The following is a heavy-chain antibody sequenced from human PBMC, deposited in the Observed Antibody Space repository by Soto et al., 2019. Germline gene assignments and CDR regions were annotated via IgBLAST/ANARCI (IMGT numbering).Heavy chain of an antibody. CDR3: ARHGDPGRYYYGMDV. V-gene: IGHV1-69*12. Sequence: QVQLVQSGAEVKKPGSSVKVSCKASGGTFSSYAISWVRQAPGQGLEWMGGIIPIFGTANYAQKFQGRVTSTADESTRKAYMEPRSLRSEDTAVYYCARHGDPGRYYYGMDVWGQGTTVTVSS. CDR2: IIPIFGTA. J-gene: IGHJ6*02. CDR1: GGTFSSYA. D-gene: IGHD4-17*01.